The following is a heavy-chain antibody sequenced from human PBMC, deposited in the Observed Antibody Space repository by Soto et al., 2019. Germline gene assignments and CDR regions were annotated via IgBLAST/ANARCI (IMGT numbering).Heavy chain of an antibody. CDR2: IYYSGST. V-gene: IGHV4-39*01. J-gene: IGHJ4*02. CDR3: ARQERAMIVVVIRPTCFDY. D-gene: IGHD3-22*01. CDR1: GGSISSSSYY. Sequence: SETLSLTCTVSGGSISSSSYYWGWIRQPPGKGLEWIGSIYYSGSTYYNPSLKSRVTISVDTSKNQFSLKLSSVTAADTAVYYCARQERAMIVVVIRPTCFDYWGQGTLVTVSS.